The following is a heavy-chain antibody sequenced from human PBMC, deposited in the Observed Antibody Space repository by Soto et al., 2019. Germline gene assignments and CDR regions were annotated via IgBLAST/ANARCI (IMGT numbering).Heavy chain of an antibody. V-gene: IGHV4-59*01. D-gene: IGHD6-25*01. Sequence: SETLSLTCTVSGGSISSYYWSWIRQPPGKGLEWIGYIYDSGSTNYNPSLKSRVTISVDTSKKQFSLKLNSVTAADTAVYYCTRGSGDYWGQGTLVTVSS. CDR1: GGSISSYY. J-gene: IGHJ4*02. CDR3: TRGSGDY. CDR2: IYDSGST.